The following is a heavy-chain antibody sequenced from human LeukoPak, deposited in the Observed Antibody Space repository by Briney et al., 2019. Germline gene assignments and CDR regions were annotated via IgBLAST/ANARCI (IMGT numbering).Heavy chain of an antibody. Sequence: ASVKVSCKASGDTFSSYVFSWVRQAPGQGLEWMGGIIPFFGTTNYAQRFQGRVTITADKSTSTAYMELSSLRSEDTAVYYCAGGARYRDDYWGQGTLVTVSS. CDR3: AGGARYRDDY. CDR1: GDTFSSYV. V-gene: IGHV1-69*06. J-gene: IGHJ4*02. CDR2: IIPFFGTT. D-gene: IGHD2-2*02.